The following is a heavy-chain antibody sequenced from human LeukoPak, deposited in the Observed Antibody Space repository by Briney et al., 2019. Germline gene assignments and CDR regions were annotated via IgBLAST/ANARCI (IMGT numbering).Heavy chain of an antibody. CDR1: GFTFSSYW. CDR3: ARAPNRDSKNQFDP. Sequence: GGSLRLSCAASGFTFSSYWMHWVRQAPGKGLVWVSRIDSDGSATKYADSVKGRFTISRDNAKNTLYLQMNSLRAEDTAVYYCARAPNRDSKNQFDPWGHGTLVTVSS. V-gene: IGHV3-74*03. CDR2: IDSDGSAT. D-gene: IGHD4-11*01. J-gene: IGHJ5*02.